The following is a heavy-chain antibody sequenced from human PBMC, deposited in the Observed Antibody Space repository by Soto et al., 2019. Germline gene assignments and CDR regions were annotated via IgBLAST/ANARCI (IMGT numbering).Heavy chain of an antibody. V-gene: IGHV3-21*03. J-gene: IGHJ5*02. D-gene: IGHD3-10*01. Sequence: DVQLVESGGGLVKPGGSLRLSCAASGFTFSTYNMNWVRQAPGKGLEWVSSIPSSTSYIFYADSVKGRFTISRDNAKNSLYLKMNSLRAEDTAVYYCARDFGGILRFGESWGQGTLVTVSS. CDR3: ARDFGGILRFGES. CDR2: IPSSTSYI. CDR1: GFTFSTYN.